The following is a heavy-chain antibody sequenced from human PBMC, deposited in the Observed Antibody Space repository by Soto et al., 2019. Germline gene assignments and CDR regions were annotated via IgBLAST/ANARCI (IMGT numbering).Heavy chain of an antibody. J-gene: IGHJ4*02. D-gene: IGHD3-10*01. Sequence: QITLKESGPTQVKPTQTLTLTCSFSGFSLNTDGEGVGWVRQPPGEALEWLALIYWDDDERYSPSLKTRLTNTKDPPKNQVVLIMTNMDPVDTATYYCAHSRNLITEDAQVGDFDYWGQGTLVTVSS. CDR2: IYWDDDE. V-gene: IGHV2-5*02. CDR3: AHSRNLITEDAQVGDFDY. CDR1: GFSLNTDGEG.